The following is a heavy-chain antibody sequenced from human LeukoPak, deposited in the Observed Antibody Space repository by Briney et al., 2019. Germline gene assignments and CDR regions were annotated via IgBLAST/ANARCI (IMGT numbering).Heavy chain of an antibody. CDR2: IYYSGIT. V-gene: IGHV4-30-4*01. J-gene: IGHJ5*02. D-gene: IGHD3-10*01. Sequence: PSETLSLTCTVSGGSISSGDYYWSWLRQPPGKGLEWIGYIYYSGITYYNPSLKSRVTISLDTSENQFSLKLSSVTAADTAVYYCARANYYASGRGFDPWGQGTLVTVSS. CDR1: GGSISSGDYY. CDR3: ARANYYASGRGFDP.